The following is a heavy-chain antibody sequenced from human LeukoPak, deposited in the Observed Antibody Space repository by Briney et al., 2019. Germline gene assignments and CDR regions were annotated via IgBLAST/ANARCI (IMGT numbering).Heavy chain of an antibody. CDR1: GGSFSGYY. CDR2: INHSGST. CDR3: ARQTPLGIVVVPAANYFDY. D-gene: IGHD2-2*01. Sequence: PSETPSLTCAVYGGSFSGYYWSWIRQPPGKGLEWIGEINHSGSTNYNPSLKSRVTISVDTSKNQFSLKLSSVTAADTAVYYCARQTPLGIVVVPAANYFDYWGQGTLVTVSS. V-gene: IGHV4-34*01. J-gene: IGHJ4*02.